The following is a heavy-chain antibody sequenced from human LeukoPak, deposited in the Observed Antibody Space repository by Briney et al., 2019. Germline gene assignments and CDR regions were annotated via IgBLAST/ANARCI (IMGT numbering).Heavy chain of an antibody. J-gene: IGHJ3*02. CDR1: GLPHRIYA. D-gene: IGHD2-21*01. CDR3: AKSPGLGGAEHAFDI. CDR2: LRRSGGRP. Sequence: GGPLTLPCAPSGLPHRIYAMRDPRHAPGETREWVSALRRSGGRPHYADSVTSRLTISRDHSKNPLYAQINGLRAQDRAVYYCAKSPGLGGAEHAFDIWAQGTMVTVSS. V-gene: IGHV3-23*01.